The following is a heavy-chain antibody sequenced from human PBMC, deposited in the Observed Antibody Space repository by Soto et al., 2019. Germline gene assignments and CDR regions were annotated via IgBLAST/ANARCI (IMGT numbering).Heavy chain of an antibody. CDR3: ITDSYINMIVVRHDY. D-gene: IGHD3-22*01. J-gene: IGHJ4*01. V-gene: IGHV3-15*07. Sequence: GGSLRLSCAASGFIFGNAWINWVRQAPGKGLGWVGRIKSKTDGGTTDYAAPVKGRFAISRDDSKNIVYMQMNSLKIEDTAVYFCITDSYINMIVVRHDYWGHGTLVTVSS. CDR1: GFIFGNAW. CDR2: IKSKTDGGTT.